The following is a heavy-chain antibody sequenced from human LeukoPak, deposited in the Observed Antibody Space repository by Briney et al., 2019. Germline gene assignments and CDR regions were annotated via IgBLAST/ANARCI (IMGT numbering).Heavy chain of an antibody. D-gene: IGHD6-13*01. CDR1: GGSFSGYY. Sequence: PSETLSLTCAVYGGSFSGYYWSWIRQPPGKGLEWIGEINHSGSTNYNPSLKSRVTISVDTSKNQFSLKLSSVTAADTAVYYCARGVLGAAAGIKGYMDVWGKGTTVTISS. V-gene: IGHV4-34*01. J-gene: IGHJ6*03. CDR2: INHSGST. CDR3: ARGVLGAAAGIKGYMDV.